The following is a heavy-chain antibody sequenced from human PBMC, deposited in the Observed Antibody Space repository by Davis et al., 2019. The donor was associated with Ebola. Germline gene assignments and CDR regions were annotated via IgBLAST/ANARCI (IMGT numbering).Heavy chain of an antibody. D-gene: IGHD5-18*01. Sequence: MPGGSLRLSCTVSGGSISSYYWNWIRQPPGKGLEWIGYIYYTGRTNYNPSLKSRVTISVDTSKNQFSLKLSSVTAADTAVYYCATDTAMVLFDYWGQGTLVTVSS. V-gene: IGHV4-59*01. CDR3: ATDTAMVLFDY. J-gene: IGHJ4*02. CDR2: IYYTGRT. CDR1: GGSISSYY.